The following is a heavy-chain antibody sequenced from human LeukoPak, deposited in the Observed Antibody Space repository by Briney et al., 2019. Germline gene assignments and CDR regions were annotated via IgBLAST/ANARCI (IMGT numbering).Heavy chain of an antibody. D-gene: IGHD3-9*01. CDR2: ISGSGSGT. Sequence: GGSLRLSCAASGFTFSSYWMSWVRQAPGKGLQWVSAISGSGSGTYYADSVKGRFTISRDNSKKTLYLQMNSLRAEDTAVYYCANLRYFDWLQVLDYWGQGTLVTVSS. V-gene: IGHV3-23*01. CDR1: GFTFSSYW. CDR3: ANLRYFDWLQVLDY. J-gene: IGHJ4*02.